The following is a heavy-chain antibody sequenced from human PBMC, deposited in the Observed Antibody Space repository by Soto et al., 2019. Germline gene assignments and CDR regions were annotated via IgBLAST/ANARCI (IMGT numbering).Heavy chain of an antibody. V-gene: IGHV1-46*03. D-gene: IGHD3-10*01. CDR2: INPRSGGT. CDR1: GYTFTSHH. CDR3: CSLDYGQWY. Sequence: QVQLVQSGAEVKKPGASVKVSCKASGYTFTSHHMHWVRQVPGEGLDWMGMINPRSGGTNSPQKFQGRVTMTRDTSTSTVYMELSSLRSEDTAVYYCCSLDYGQWYWDQGTLVTVSS. J-gene: IGHJ4*02.